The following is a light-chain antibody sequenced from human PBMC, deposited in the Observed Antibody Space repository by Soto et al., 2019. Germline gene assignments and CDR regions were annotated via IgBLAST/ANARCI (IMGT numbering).Light chain of an antibody. J-gene: IGKJ1*01. CDR3: QQYNNWPTWT. CDR1: QSVSSD. V-gene: IGKV3-15*01. Sequence: EIVMTQSPATLSLSPGERATLSCRTSQSVSSDLAWYQQKLGQAPRLLIYGASTRASGIPARFSGSGSGTDFTLTISSLQSEDFAVYYWQQYNNWPTWTFGQGTKVEI. CDR2: GAS.